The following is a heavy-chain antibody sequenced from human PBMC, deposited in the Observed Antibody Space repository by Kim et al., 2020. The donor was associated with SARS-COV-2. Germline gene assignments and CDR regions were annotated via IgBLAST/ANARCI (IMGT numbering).Heavy chain of an antibody. Sequence: GGSLRLSCAASGFTFSSYGMHWVRQAPGKGLEWVAVISYDGSNKYYADSVKGRFTISRDNSKNTLYLQINSLRAEDTAVYYCASLRGIAAAGTFLGRKLHGWDDYWGQGTLFTVSS. V-gene: IGHV3-30*03. CDR3: ASLRGIAAAGTFLGRKLHGWDDY. D-gene: IGHD6-13*01. J-gene: IGHJ4*02. CDR1: GFTFSSYG. CDR2: ISYDGSNK.